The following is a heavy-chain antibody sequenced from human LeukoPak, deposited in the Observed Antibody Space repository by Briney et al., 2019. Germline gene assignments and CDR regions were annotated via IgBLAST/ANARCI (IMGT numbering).Heavy chain of an antibody. CDR2: IKPDGSEK. CDR3: ARYYGSGWAAPFDY. Sequence: GGTLRLSCAASGFTFSSDWMSWVRQAPGEGREWVANIKPDGSEKYYVDSMKGRFTISRDNAKNSLYLQMNSLRAEDTAVYYCARYYGSGWAAPFDYWGQGTLVTVSS. V-gene: IGHV3-7*01. D-gene: IGHD3-10*01. J-gene: IGHJ4*02. CDR1: GFTFSSDW.